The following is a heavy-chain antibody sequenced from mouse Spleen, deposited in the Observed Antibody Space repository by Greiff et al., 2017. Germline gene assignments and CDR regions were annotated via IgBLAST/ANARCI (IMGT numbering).Heavy chain of an antibody. D-gene: IGHD2-4*01. CDR1: GFTFSSYG. V-gene: IGHV5-6*01. CDR2: ISSGGSYT. Sequence: EVQLVESGGDLVKPGGSLKLSCAASGFTFSSYGMSWVRQTPDKRLEWVATISSGGSYTYYPDSVKGRFTISRDNAKNTLYLQMSSLKSEDTAMYYCASIYYDYDEAYWGQGTLVTVSA. CDR3: ASIYYDYDEAY. J-gene: IGHJ3*01.